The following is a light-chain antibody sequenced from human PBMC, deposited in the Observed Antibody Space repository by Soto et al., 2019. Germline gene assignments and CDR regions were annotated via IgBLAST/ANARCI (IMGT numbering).Light chain of an antibody. J-gene: IGLJ1*01. CDR1: SSDVGGYNF. CDR2: EVS. V-gene: IGLV2-8*01. CDR3: SAYAGSSNGV. Sequence: QSALTQPPSASGSPGQSVTISCTGTSSDVGGYNFVSWYQQHPGKAPKLIISEVSKRPSGVPDRFSGSKSGNTASLTVSGLQAEDEADYYCSAYAGSSNGVFGTWTKLTVL.